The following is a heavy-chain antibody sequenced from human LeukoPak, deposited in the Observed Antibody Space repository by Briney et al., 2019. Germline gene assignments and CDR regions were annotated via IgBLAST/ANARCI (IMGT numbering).Heavy chain of an antibody. CDR2: ISSSGSTI. V-gene: IGHV3-48*03. CDR1: GFTFSSYE. D-gene: IGHD1-20*01. J-gene: IGHJ3*02. Sequence: GGSLRLSCAASGFTFSSYEMNWVRQAPGKGLEWVSYISSSGSTIHYADSVKGRFTISRDNAKNSLYLQMNSLRAEDTAVYYCARNNLFEAFDIWGQGTMVAVSS. CDR3: ARNNLFEAFDI.